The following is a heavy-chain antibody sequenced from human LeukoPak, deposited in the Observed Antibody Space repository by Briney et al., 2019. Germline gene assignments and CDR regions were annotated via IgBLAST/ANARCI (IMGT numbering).Heavy chain of an antibody. D-gene: IGHD2-2*01. J-gene: IGHJ4*02. CDR1: GFMFGDYA. Sequence: GGSLRLSCTPSGFMFGDYALSWVRQAPGKGVEWVGFIRSKTYGATTEYATSVKGRFTISRDDSKSIAYLQMDSLKTEDTAIYYCARTLPAALTHLDYWGQGTLVTVSS. V-gene: IGHV3-49*04. CDR3: ARTLPAALTHLDY. CDR2: IRSKTYGATT.